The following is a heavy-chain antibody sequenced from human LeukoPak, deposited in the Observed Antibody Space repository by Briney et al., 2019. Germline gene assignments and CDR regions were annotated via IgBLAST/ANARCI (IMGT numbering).Heavy chain of an antibody. CDR1: GFTLSNYG. CDR3: AKVREIMFRGPQDY. V-gene: IGHV3-30*18. CDR2: MSYDGNNK. Sequence: GGSLRLSCAASGFTLSNYGMHWVRQAPGKGLEWVAVMSYDGNNKYHADSVKGRFTISRDNSQNTLYLQMDSLRPDDTAVYYCAKVREIMFRGPQDYWGQGTLVTVSS. D-gene: IGHD3-16*01. J-gene: IGHJ4*02.